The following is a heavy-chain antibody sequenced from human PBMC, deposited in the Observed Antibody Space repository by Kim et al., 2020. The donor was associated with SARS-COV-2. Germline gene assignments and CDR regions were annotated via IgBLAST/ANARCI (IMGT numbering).Heavy chain of an antibody. Sequence: SETLSLTCTVSGGSISSSSYYWGWIRQPPGKGLEWIGSIYYSGSTYYNPSLKSRVTISVDTSKNQFSLKLSSVTAADTAVYYCARQRIVVVPAATYYYYGMDVWGQGTTVTVSS. V-gene: IGHV4-39*01. CDR2: IYYSGST. CDR1: GGSISSSSYY. D-gene: IGHD2-2*01. CDR3: ARQRIVVVPAATYYYYGMDV. J-gene: IGHJ6*02.